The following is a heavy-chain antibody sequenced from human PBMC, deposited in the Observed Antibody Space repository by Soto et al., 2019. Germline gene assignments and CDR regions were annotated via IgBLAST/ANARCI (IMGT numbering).Heavy chain of an antibody. CDR1: GYSFSQYY. V-gene: IGHV1-2*02. Sequence: QVRLVQSGAEVEKPGASVTVSCKASGYSFSQYYLHWVRQAPGQGPEWMGWINPNSGATKYAQKFQGRVTMTRDTSVRTAFMELKWLQSDDTAVYYCARESGGATATLDYYYFYMDVWGRGTTVTVSS. CDR2: INPNSGAT. J-gene: IGHJ6*03. D-gene: IGHD5-12*01. CDR3: ARESGGATATLDYYYFYMDV.